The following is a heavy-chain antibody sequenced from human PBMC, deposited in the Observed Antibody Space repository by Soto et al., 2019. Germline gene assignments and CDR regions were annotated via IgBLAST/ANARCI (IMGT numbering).Heavy chain of an antibody. CDR1: GYTFTSYY. D-gene: IGHD2-15*01. CDR2: INPSGGST. CDR3: ARDMVVVAATRGGYYYYGMDV. Sequence: ASVKVSCKASGYTFTSYYMHWVRQAPGQGLEWMGIINPSGGSTSYAQKFQGRVTMTRDTSTSTVYMELSSLRSEDTAVYYCARDMVVVAATRGGYYYYGMDVWGQGTTVTVSS. V-gene: IGHV1-46*01. J-gene: IGHJ6*02.